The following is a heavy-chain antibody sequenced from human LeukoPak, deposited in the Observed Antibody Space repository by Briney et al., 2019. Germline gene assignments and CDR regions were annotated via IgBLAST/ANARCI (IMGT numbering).Heavy chain of an antibody. CDR1: GLTFSSHW. CDR2: IASDGSST. V-gene: IGHV3-74*01. D-gene: IGHD4-23*01. J-gene: IGHJ4*02. Sequence: GGSLRLSCAASGLTFSSHWMHWVRQAPGKGLVWVSRIASDGSSTTYADSVKGRFSISRDNAKNTLYLQMNSLRVEDTAVYYCARGRPHGNDYWGQGTLVTVSS. CDR3: ARGRPHGNDY.